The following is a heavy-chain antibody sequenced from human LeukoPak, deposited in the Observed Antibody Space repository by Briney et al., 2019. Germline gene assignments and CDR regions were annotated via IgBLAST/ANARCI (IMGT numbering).Heavy chain of an antibody. V-gene: IGHV3-21*04. J-gene: IGHJ4*02. D-gene: IGHD3-3*01. CDR1: GFTFSSYS. Sequence: PGGSLRLSCAASGFTFSSYSMNWVRQAPGKGLEWVSSISSSSSYIYYADSVKGRFTISRDNAKNSLYLQMNSLRAEDTAVYYCAKVPYYDFWSGYAYYFDYWGQGTLVTVSS. CDR2: ISSSSSYI. CDR3: AKVPYYDFWSGYAYYFDY.